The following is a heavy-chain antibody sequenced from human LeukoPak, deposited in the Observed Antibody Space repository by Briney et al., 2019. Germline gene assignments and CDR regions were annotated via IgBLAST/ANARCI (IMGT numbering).Heavy chain of an antibody. V-gene: IGHV3-48*03. J-gene: IGHJ4*02. Sequence: GGSLRLSCAASGFTFSTYEMNWVRQAPGEGLEWVSYINSFANIIYYADSVKRRFTISRDNTKNSLYLQMNSLRVEDTAVYYCARPPDQGGTRGQGTLVTVSS. D-gene: IGHD3-16*01. CDR1: GFTFSTYE. CDR3: ARPPDQGGT. CDR2: INSFANII.